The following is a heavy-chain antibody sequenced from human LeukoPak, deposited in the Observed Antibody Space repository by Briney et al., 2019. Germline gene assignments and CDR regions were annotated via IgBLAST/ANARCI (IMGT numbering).Heavy chain of an antibody. CDR1: GGTFSSYA. CDR3: ARDGVLRFLEWSGDWFDP. CDR2: IIPIFGTA. V-gene: IGHV1-69*01. D-gene: IGHD3-3*01. Sequence: SVKVSCKASGGTFSSYAISWVRQAPGQGLEWMGGIIPIFGTANYAQKFQGRVTITADESTSTAYMELSSLRSEDTAVYYCARDGVLRFLEWSGDWFDPWGQGTLVTVSS. J-gene: IGHJ5*02.